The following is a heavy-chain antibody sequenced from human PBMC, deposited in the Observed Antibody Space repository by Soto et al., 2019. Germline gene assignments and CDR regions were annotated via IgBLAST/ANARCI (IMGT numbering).Heavy chain of an antibody. CDR2: IYSAGST. D-gene: IGHD3-16*01. CDR1: GGSISGYF. Sequence: QLQLQESGPGLVKPSETLSLICSVSGGSISGYFWSRVRQPAGKGLEWIGRIYSAGSTNYNPSLKSRVTMSVDTSQNQFSLKLTSVTAADTAMYYCVRGDVFDIWGRGTMVTVSS. J-gene: IGHJ3*02. V-gene: IGHV4-4*07. CDR3: VRGDVFDI.